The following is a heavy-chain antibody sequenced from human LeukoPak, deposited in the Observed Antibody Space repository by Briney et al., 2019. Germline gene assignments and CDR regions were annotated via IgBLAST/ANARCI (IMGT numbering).Heavy chain of an antibody. CDR1: GSTFSSYS. CDR2: IRQDGSEK. Sequence: GGSLRLSCAASGSTFSSYSMNWVRQAPGKGLEWVANIRQDGSEKYYVDSVKGRFTISRDNAKNSLYLQMNSLRAEDTAVYYCARDGSGWYDFDYWGQGTLVTVSS. CDR3: ARDGSGWYDFDY. D-gene: IGHD6-19*01. V-gene: IGHV3-7*01. J-gene: IGHJ4*02.